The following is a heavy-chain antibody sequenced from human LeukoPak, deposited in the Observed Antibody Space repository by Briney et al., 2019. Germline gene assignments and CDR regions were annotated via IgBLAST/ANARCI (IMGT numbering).Heavy chain of an antibody. V-gene: IGHV1-8*01. Sequence: ASVKVSCKASGYTFTSYDINWVRQATGQGLEWMGWMNANSGNTGYAQKFQGRVTMTRNTSISTAYMELSSLRSEDTAVYYCARGVGAAAGTGYYYYMDVWGKGTTVTVSS. CDR2: MNANSGNT. D-gene: IGHD6-13*01. CDR1: GYTFTSYD. J-gene: IGHJ6*03. CDR3: ARGVGAAAGTGYYYYMDV.